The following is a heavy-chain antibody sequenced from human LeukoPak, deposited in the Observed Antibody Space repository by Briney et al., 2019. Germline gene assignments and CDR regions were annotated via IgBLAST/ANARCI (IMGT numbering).Heavy chain of an antibody. CDR1: GFTFDDYA. J-gene: IGHJ6*02. CDR3: AKDIGEFYGMDV. CDR2: ISWNSGSI. Sequence: GGSLRLSCAASGFTFDDYAMHWVRQAPGKGLEWVSGISWNSGSIGYADSVKGQFTISRDNAKNSLYLQMNSLRAEDTALYYCAKDIGEFYGMDVWGQGTTVTVSS. V-gene: IGHV3-9*01.